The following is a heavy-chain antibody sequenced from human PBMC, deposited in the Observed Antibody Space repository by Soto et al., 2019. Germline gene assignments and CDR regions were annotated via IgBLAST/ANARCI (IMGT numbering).Heavy chain of an antibody. CDR2: ISGSGGST. CDR3: AKDIVVVPAAMPALDYYYYMAG. J-gene: IGHJ6*03. CDR1: GFTFSSYA. D-gene: IGHD2-2*01. V-gene: IGHV3-23*01. Sequence: EVQLLESGGGLVQPGGSLRLSCAASGFTFSSYAMSWVRQAPGKGLEWVSAISGSGGSTYYADSVKGRFTISRYNSKNTLYLQMNSLRAEDTAVYYCAKDIVVVPAAMPALDYYYYMAGWGKGSAVTVAS.